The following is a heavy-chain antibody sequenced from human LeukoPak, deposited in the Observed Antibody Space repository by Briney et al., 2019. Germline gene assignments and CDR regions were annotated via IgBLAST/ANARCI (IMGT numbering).Heavy chain of an antibody. J-gene: IGHJ3*02. V-gene: IGHV1-2*02. CDR1: GYTFTGYY. D-gene: IGHD3-9*01. CDR3: AREGLILRYFDWFQTDSPFDI. Sequence: GASVKVSCKASGYTFTGYYMHWVRQAPGQGLEWMGWISAYNGNTNYAQKFQGRVTMTRDTSISTAYMELSRLRSDDTAVYYCAREGLILRYFDWFQTDSPFDIWGQGTMVTVSS. CDR2: ISAYNGNT.